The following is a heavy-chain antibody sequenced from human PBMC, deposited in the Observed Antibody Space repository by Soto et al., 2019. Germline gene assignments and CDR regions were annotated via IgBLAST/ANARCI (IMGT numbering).Heavy chain of an antibody. CDR1: GGSFSGYY. D-gene: IGHD4-17*01. Sequence: SETLALTCAVYGGSFSGYYWSWIRQPPGKGLEWIGEINHSGSTNYNPSLKSRVTISVDTSKNQFSLKLSSVTAADTAVYYCAISYMTTVTTFXYWGQGTLVXVSS. V-gene: IGHV4-34*01. J-gene: IGHJ4*02. CDR3: AISYMTTVTTFXY. CDR2: INHSGST.